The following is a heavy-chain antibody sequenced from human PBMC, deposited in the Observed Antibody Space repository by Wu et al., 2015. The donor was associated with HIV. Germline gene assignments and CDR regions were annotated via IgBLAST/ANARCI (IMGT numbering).Heavy chain of an antibody. CDR1: AYSFSDYY. CDR2: INPSSGST. J-gene: IGHJ5*02. D-gene: IGHD2-2*01. V-gene: IGHV1-46*01. CDR3: ARAGGFCSGTSCLDL. Sequence: QVQLVQSGAEVGKPGASVKISCKASAYSFSDYYIHWVRQAPGHGLEWVGIINPSSGSTSYAQKFKGRVSMTRDTSTATVYMELNSLKSEDTAVYSCARAGGFCSGTSCLDLWGQGT.